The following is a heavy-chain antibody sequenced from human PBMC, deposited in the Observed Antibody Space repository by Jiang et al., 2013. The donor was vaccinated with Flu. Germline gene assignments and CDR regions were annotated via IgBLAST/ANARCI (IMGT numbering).Heavy chain of an antibody. CDR3: ARAMYSGSYYNWFDP. J-gene: IGHJ5*02. V-gene: IGHV3-48*02. Sequence: SSSTIYHADSVKGRFTISRDDAKNSLYLQMNSLRDEDTAVYYCARAMYSGSYYNWFDPWGQGTLVTVSS. D-gene: IGHD1-26*01. CDR2: SSSTI.